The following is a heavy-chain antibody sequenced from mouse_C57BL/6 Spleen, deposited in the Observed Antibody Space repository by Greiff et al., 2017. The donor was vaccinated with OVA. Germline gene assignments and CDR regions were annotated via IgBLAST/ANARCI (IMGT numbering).Heavy chain of an antibody. CDR1: GYTFTDYE. V-gene: IGHV1-15*01. J-gene: IGHJ2*01. Sequence: VQLQQSGAELVRPGASVTLSCKASGYTFTDYEMHWVKQTPVHGLEWIGAIDPENGGTAYNQKFKGKAILTEDKSSSTAYMELRSLTSEDSAVYYCTKGGSSPYYFDYWGQGTTLTVSS. CDR3: TKGGSSPYYFDY. D-gene: IGHD1-1*01. CDR2: IDPENGGT.